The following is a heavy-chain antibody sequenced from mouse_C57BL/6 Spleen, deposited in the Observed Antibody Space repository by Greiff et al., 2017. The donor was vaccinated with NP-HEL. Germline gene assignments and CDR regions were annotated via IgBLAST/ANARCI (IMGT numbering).Heavy chain of an antibody. CDR3: ARSYYGNYDWYFDV. CDR2: IDPSDSET. Sequence: VQLQQSGAELVRPGSSVKLSCKASGYTFTSYWMHWVKQRPIQGLEWIGNIDPSDSETHYNQKFKDKATLTVDKSSSTAYMQLSSLTSEDSAVYYCARSYYGNYDWYFDVWGTGTTVTVSS. D-gene: IGHD2-1*01. J-gene: IGHJ1*03. V-gene: IGHV1-52*01. CDR1: GYTFTSYW.